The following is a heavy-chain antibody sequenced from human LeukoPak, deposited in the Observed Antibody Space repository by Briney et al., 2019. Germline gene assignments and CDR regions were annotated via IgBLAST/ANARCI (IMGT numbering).Heavy chain of an antibody. D-gene: IGHD3-22*01. V-gene: IGHV1-69*13. Sequence: GASVKVSCKASGGTFSSYAISWVRQAPGQGLEWMGGIIPIFGTANYAQKFQGRVTITAEESTSTAYMELSSLRSEDTAVYYCARDKGYYYDSSGSSSVFDPWGQGTLVTVSS. CDR3: ARDKGYYYDSSGSSSVFDP. CDR2: IIPIFGTA. J-gene: IGHJ5*02. CDR1: GGTFSSYA.